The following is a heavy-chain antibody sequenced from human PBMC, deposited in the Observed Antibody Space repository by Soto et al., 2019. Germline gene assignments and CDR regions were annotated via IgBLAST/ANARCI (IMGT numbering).Heavy chain of an antibody. CDR2: IYYSGSI. D-gene: IGHD6-13*01. V-gene: IGHV4-39*01. J-gene: IGHJ6*02. CDR1: GGSISSSSYY. CDR3: AGHTYNSSWYLNYYYGMDV. Sequence: SETLSLTCTVSGGSISSSSYYWGWIRQPPGKGLEWIGSIYYSGSIYYNPSLKSRVTISVDTSNNQFSLKLSSVTDAHTSVYYCAGHTYNSSWYLNYYYGMDVWGQGTTVTVSS.